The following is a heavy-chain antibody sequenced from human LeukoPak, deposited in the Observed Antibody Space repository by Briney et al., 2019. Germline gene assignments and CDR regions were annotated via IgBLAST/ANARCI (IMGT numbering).Heavy chain of an antibody. V-gene: IGHV1-18*01. CDR3: ARVGHNCGGDCYSPWFDP. CDR2: ISAYNGNT. Sequence: ASVKVSCKASGYTFTSYGISWVRQAPGQGLEWMGWISAYNGNTNYAQKLQGRVTMTTDTSTSTAYMELRSLGSDETAVYYCARVGHNCGGDCYSPWFDPWGQGTLVTVSS. D-gene: IGHD2-21*02. CDR1: GYTFTSYG. J-gene: IGHJ5*02.